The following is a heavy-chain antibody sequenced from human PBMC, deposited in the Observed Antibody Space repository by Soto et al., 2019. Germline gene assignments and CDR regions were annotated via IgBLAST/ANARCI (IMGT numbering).Heavy chain of an antibody. CDR1: GFTFDDYA. CDR3: AKDLSQGRFGELGS. Sequence: GGSLRLSCAASGFTFDDYAMYWVRQVLGKGLEWVSSISWNSGNIGYADSVKGRFTISRDNSKNTLYLQMNSLRAEDTAMYYCAKDLSQGRFGELGSWGQGIQVTVSS. D-gene: IGHD3-10*01. V-gene: IGHV3-9*01. J-gene: IGHJ5*02. CDR2: ISWNSGNI.